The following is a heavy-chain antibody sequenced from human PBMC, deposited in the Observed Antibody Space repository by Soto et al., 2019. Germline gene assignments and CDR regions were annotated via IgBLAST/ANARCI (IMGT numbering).Heavy chain of an antibody. V-gene: IGHV3-15*01. CDR1: GFTFKYVW. Sequence: EVLLVESGGDSVKPWGSLRLSCAASGFTFKYVWMTCVRQAPGKGLEWVGRINRKSDGETTLYAAPVKGRFTISRDDSKETAYLEMNSLKTDDTAVYYCAADRYCSSNTCPGAFDIWGQGTMVRVSA. D-gene: IGHD2-2*01. CDR2: INRKSDGETT. J-gene: IGHJ3*02. CDR3: AADRYCSSNTCPGAFDI.